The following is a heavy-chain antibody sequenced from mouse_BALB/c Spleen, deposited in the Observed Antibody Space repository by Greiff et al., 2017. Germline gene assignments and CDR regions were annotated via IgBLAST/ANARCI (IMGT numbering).Heavy chain of an antibody. CDR2: INPSNGGT. D-gene: IGHD2-14*01. Sequence: QVQLQQSGAELVRPGTSVKVSCKASGYAFTNYLIEWVKQRPGQGLEWIGEINPSNGGTNYNEKFKRKATLTVDKSSSTAYMQLSSLTSEDSAVYYCTISYRYEAMDYWGQGTSVTVSS. V-gene: IGHV1-54*01. CDR1: GYAFTNYL. J-gene: IGHJ4*01. CDR3: TISYRYEAMDY.